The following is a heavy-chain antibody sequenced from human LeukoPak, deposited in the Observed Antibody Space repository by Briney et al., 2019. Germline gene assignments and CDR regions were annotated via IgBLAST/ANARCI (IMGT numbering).Heavy chain of an antibody. J-gene: IGHJ4*02. Sequence: GGSLRLSCAASGFTFSNAWMSWVRQAPGKGLEWVGRIKSKTDDGTADYAAPVKGRFTISREDSKNTLYLQMNSLKTEDTAVYYCTPDSHSITMIVVVITTGDYWGQGTLVTVSS. V-gene: IGHV3-15*01. CDR2: IKSKTDDGTA. CDR3: TPDSHSITMIVVVITTGDY. CDR1: GFTFSNAW. D-gene: IGHD3-22*01.